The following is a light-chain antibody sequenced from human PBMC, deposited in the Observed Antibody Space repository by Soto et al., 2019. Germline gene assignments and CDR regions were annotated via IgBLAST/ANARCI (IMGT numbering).Light chain of an antibody. CDR2: DAS. CDR3: QQYGSSPLT. Sequence: EIVLTQSPATLSLSPGERASLSCRASQSVSSYLAWYQQKPGQAPRLLIYDASNRATGIPARFSGSGSGTDFTLTIGSLEPEDFAVYYCQQYGSSPLTFGGGTKVDI. J-gene: IGKJ4*01. V-gene: IGKV3-11*01. CDR1: QSVSSY.